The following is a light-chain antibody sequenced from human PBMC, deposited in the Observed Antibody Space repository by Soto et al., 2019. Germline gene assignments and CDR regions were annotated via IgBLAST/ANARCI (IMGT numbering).Light chain of an antibody. Sequence: EIVLTQSPGTPSLSPGERATLSCRASQSISSIYLAWYQQKRGQAPRLLIYGASTRATGIPARFSGSGSGTEFTLTISSLQSEDFAVYYCQQYNNWPRTFGQGTKVDIK. CDR1: QSISSI. V-gene: IGKV3-15*01. CDR3: QQYNNWPRT. J-gene: IGKJ2*01. CDR2: GAS.